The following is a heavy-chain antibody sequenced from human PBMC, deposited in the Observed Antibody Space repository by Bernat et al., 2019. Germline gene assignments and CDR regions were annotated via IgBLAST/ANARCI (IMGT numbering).Heavy chain of an antibody. CDR1: GFIFSSYW. J-gene: IGHJ4*02. D-gene: IGHD5-18*01. V-gene: IGHV3-7*02. CDR2: IKQDGSGK. Sequence: EVQLVESGGGLVQPGGSLRLSCVASGFIFSSYWMSWVRQAPGKGLEWVANIKQDGSGKYYVDSLKGRFTISRDNAKNSLFLQMNSLRAEDTAVYYCVGPIVYSYGRFYPDYWGQGTLVTVSS. CDR3: VGPIVYSYGRFYPDY.